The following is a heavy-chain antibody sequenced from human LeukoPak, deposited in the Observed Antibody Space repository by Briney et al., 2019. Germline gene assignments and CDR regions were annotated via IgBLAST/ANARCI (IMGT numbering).Heavy chain of an antibody. Sequence: GGSLRLSCAASGFTFSSYGMHWVRQAPGKGLEWVAVISYDGSNKYYADSVKGRFTISRDNSKNTLYLQMNSLRAEDTAVYYCARDPRGGRMKTYYFDHWGQGTLVTVSS. V-gene: IGHV3-30*03. J-gene: IGHJ4*02. D-gene: IGHD1-14*01. CDR1: GFTFSSYG. CDR2: ISYDGSNK. CDR3: ARDPRGGRMKTYYFDH.